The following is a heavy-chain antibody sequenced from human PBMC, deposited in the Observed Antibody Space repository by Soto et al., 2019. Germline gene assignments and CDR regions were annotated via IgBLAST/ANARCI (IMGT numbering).Heavy chain of an antibody. J-gene: IGHJ4*02. Sequence: SETLSLTCPVSGASITNFYWSWIRQSASKGLEWIGRIYTRGSTDYNPSLKSRVTMSIDTSRNQVSLTLTSVTAADTAVYYCARGGAYYFDSWGQGILVTVSS. CDR3: ARGGAYYFDS. V-gene: IGHV4-4*07. CDR1: GASITNFY. D-gene: IGHD3-16*01. CDR2: IYTRGST.